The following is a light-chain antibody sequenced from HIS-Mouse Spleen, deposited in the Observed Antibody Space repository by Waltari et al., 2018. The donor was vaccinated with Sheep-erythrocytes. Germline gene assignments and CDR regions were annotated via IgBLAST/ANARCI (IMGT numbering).Light chain of an antibody. J-gene: IGLJ1*01. Sequence: QSVLTQPPSASGTPGQRVTISCSGSSSNIGSNSVYWYQQLPGTAPKLRIYRNSQRPSGVPDRFSGAKSGTTAALAISGVRSEDEADYYCCSSAGSYNDVFGTGTKVTVL. CDR1: SSNIGSNS. CDR2: RNS. V-gene: IGLV1-47*01. CDR3: CSSAGSYNDV.